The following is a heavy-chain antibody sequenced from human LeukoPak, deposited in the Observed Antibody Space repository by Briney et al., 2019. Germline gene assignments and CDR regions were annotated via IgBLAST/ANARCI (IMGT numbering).Heavy chain of an antibody. V-gene: IGHV6-1*01. D-gene: IGHD3-16*02. CDR2: TYYRSKWYN. CDR1: GDGVSSNSAA. CDR3: ARGRGIYDYVWGSYRYPNYFDY. J-gene: IGHJ4*02. Sequence: SQTLSLTCAISGDGVSSNSAAWNWIRQSPSRGLEWLGRTYYRSKWYNDYAVSVKSRITINPDTSKNQFSLQLNSVTPEDTAVYYCARGRGIYDYVWGSYRYPNYFDYWGQGTLVTVSS.